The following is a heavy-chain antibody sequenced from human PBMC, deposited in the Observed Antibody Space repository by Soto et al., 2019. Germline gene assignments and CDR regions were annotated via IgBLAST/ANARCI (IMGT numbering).Heavy chain of an antibody. Sequence: QVTLKESGPVLVKPTETLTLTCTVSGFSLSNARMGVSWIRQPPGKALEWLAHIFSNDEKSYSTSLKSRLTISKDTSKSQVVLTMTNMDPVDTATYYCARTPTIAAAGDDWFDPWGQGTLVTVSS. V-gene: IGHV2-26*01. J-gene: IGHJ5*02. D-gene: IGHD6-13*01. CDR3: ARTPTIAAAGDDWFDP. CDR1: GFSLSNARMG. CDR2: IFSNDEK.